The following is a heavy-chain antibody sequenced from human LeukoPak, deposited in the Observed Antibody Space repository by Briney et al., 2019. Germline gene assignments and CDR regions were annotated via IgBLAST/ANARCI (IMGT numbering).Heavy chain of an antibody. CDR1: GGTFSSYA. D-gene: IGHD2-2*01. J-gene: IGHJ6*03. V-gene: IGHV1-69*13. Sequence: ASVKVSCKASGGTFSSYAISWVRQAPGQGLEWMGGIIPIFGTANYAQKFQGRVTITADEATRTDYMELSSLRSEDTAVYYWARGCQYQLLIYFYYYMDVWGKGTTVTVSS. CDR3: ARGCQYQLLIYFYYYMDV. CDR2: IIPIFGTA.